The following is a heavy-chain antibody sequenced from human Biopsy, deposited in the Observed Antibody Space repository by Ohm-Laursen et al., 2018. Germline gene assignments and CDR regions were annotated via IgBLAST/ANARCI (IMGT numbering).Heavy chain of an antibody. CDR3: ARDYQPTIITIHYYYYGMDV. CDR2: IDPYNGDT. CDR1: GYTFINYG. V-gene: IGHV1-18*01. Sequence: SSVKVSCKTSGYTFINYGFSWVRQAPGQGLEWMGWIDPYNGDTNYAQKLQGRVTMTTDTSTSTAYMELRSLRSDDTAVYYCARDYQPTIITIHYYYYGMDVWGQGTTVTVSS. D-gene: IGHD2-2*01. J-gene: IGHJ6*02.